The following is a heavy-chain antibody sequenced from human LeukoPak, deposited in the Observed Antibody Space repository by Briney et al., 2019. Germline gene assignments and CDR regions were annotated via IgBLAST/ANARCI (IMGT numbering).Heavy chain of an antibody. Sequence: PGGSLRLSCAVSGFTFSKYGMHWGRNAPHMGLERVSTISYDESHKDYSDSVMSRFTISRDNSKNTLYLQMNNLRGDGTAVYYCARDIQELVYDFWSGSYEEGFDYWGGGTLVSVSS. J-gene: IGHJ4*02. CDR1: GFTFSKYG. CDR2: ISYDESHK. V-gene: IGHV3-30*03. D-gene: IGHD3-3*01. CDR3: ARDIQELVYDFWSGSYEEGFDY.